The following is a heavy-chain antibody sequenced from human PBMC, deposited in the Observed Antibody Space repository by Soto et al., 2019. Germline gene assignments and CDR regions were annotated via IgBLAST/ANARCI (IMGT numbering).Heavy chain of an antibody. CDR1: GFTFSDHY. CDR2: SRNKANSYTT. Sequence: EVQLVESGGGLVQPGGSLRLSCAASGFTFSDHYMDWVRQAPGKGLEWVGRSRNKANSYTTEYAASVKGRFTVSRDDSKNSLYLQMNSLKIENKAVYYCAGTRTRGSGSYHFHYWGQGTLVTVSP. V-gene: IGHV3-72*01. CDR3: AGTRTRGSGSYHFHY. J-gene: IGHJ4*02. D-gene: IGHD3-10*01.